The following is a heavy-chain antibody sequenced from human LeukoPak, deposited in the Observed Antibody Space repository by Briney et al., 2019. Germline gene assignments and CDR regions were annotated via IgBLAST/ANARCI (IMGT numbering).Heavy chain of an antibody. CDR3: ARLDDSSGYYYFDY. CDR1: GGSISSSSYY. J-gene: IGHJ4*02. Sequence: SSGTLSLTCTVSGGSISSSSYYWGWIRQPPGKGLEWIGSIYYSGSTYYNPSLKSRVTISVDTSKNQFSLKLSSVTAADTAVYYCARLDDSSGYYYFDYWGQGTLVTVSS. V-gene: IGHV4-39*01. CDR2: IYYSGST. D-gene: IGHD3-22*01.